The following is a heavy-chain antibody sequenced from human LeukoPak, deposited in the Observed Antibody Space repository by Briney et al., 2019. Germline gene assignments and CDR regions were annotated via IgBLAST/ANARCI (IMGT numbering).Heavy chain of an antibody. CDR3: ARGIAQGGTQEFDY. D-gene: IGHD1-1*01. CDR1: GYTFTGYY. Sequence: EASVKVSCKASGYTFTGYYMHWVRQAPGQGLEWMGWINPNSGGTNYAQKFQGWVTMTRDTSISTAYMELSRLRSDDTAVYYCARGIAQGGTQEFDYWGQGTLVTVSS. V-gene: IGHV1-2*04. CDR2: INPNSGGT. J-gene: IGHJ4*02.